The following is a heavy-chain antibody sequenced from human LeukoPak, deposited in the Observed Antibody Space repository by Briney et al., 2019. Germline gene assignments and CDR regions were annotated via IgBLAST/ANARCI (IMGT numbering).Heavy chain of an antibody. Sequence: PGGSLRLSCAASGFTFSSYAMSWVRQAPGKGLEWVSIISASGGSTYYADSVKGRFTISRDNTLYLQMNSLRAEDTAVYYCATCVRAAAGTCYFDYWGQGALVTVSS. CDR3: ATCVRAAAGTCYFDY. CDR1: GFTFSSYA. J-gene: IGHJ4*03. D-gene: IGHD6-13*01. CDR2: ISASGGST. V-gene: IGHV3-23*01.